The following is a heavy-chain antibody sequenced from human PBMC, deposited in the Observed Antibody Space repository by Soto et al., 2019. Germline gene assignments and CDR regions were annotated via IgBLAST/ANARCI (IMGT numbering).Heavy chain of an antibody. CDR1: GGSISSGDYY. D-gene: IGHD3-3*01. CDR3: ARWWSGSRQGFDP. CDR2: IYYSGST. V-gene: IGHV4-31*03. Sequence: QVQLQESGPGLVKPSQTLSLTCTVSGGSISSGDYYWSWIRQHTGMGLEWIGYIYYSGSTYYNPSLKSRVTISVDTSKNQFSLKLSSVTAADTAVYYCARWWSGSRQGFDPWGQGTLVTVSS. J-gene: IGHJ5*02.